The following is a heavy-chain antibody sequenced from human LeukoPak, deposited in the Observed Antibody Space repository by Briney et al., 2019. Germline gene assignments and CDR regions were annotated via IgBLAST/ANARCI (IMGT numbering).Heavy chain of an antibody. V-gene: IGHV4-39*07. J-gene: IGHJ4*02. CDR3: ARDDGRGVVTPY. D-gene: IGHD2-21*02. CDR1: GGAISGSDYY. Sequence: SETLSLTCTVSGGAISGSDYYWGWIRQPPGKGLEWIGSIYYSGRTFYNPSLKSRVAISVDTSKNQFSLNLISVTAADTAVYYCARDDGRGVVTPYWGQGTLVTVSS. CDR2: IYYSGRT.